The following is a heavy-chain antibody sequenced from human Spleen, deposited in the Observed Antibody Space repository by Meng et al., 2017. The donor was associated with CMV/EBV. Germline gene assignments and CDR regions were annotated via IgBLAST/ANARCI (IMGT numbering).Heavy chain of an antibody. Sequence: GSLRLSCIVSGGTISSSSYYWGWIRQPPGKGLEWVGNIYYSGSTYFNPSLKSRVAMSLDTSKIHFSLKLSSVTAADTAVYYCARFALAFDIWCQGTMVTVSS. CDR2: IYYSGST. V-gene: IGHV4-39*07. CDR3: ARFALAFDI. CDR1: GGTISSSSYY. J-gene: IGHJ3*02.